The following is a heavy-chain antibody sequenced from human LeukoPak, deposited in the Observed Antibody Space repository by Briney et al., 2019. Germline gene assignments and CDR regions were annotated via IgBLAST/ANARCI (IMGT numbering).Heavy chain of an antibody. Sequence: ASVKVSCQASGYTFISHYIHWVRQAPGQGLEWMGIINPSGGSTNYAQKFQGRVTMTRDTSTSTVYMELSSLRSEDTAVYYCARETIATTFSYFDYWGQGTLVTVSS. J-gene: IGHJ4*02. CDR1: GYTFISHY. V-gene: IGHV1-46*01. CDR3: ARETIATTFSYFDY. CDR2: INPSGGST. D-gene: IGHD1-1*01.